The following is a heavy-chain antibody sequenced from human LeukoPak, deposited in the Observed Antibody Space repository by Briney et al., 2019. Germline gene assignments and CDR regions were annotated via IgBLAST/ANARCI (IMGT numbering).Heavy chain of an antibody. D-gene: IGHD1-26*01. CDR2: IIPIFGTA. J-gene: IGHJ3*02. Sequence: SVKVSCKASGGTFSSYAISWVRQAPGQGLEWMGGIIPIFGTANYAQKFQGRVTITTDESTSTAYMELSSLRSEDTAVYYCAIPSGSYHDAFDIWGQGTMVTVSS. V-gene: IGHV1-69*05. CDR3: AIPSGSYHDAFDI. CDR1: GGTFSSYA.